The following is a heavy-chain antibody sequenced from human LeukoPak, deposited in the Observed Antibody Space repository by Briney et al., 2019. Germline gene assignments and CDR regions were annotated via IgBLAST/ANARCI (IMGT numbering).Heavy chain of an antibody. CDR1: GGTFSSYA. Sequence: SVKVSFKASGGTFSSYAISWVRQAPGQGLEWMGGIIPIFGTANYAQKFHGRVTITADESTSTAYMELSSLRTEDTAVCYCAYVGIQLWGYSSGWYYFDYWGQGTLVTVSS. CDR2: IIPIFGTA. V-gene: IGHV1-69*01. D-gene: IGHD6-19*01. CDR3: AYVGIQLWGYSSGWYYFDY. J-gene: IGHJ4*02.